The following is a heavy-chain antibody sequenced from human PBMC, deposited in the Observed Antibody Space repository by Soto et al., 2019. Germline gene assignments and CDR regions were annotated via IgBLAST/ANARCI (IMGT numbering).Heavy chain of an antibody. CDR2: IGTAGDT. J-gene: IGHJ4*02. Sequence: GGSLRLSCAASGFTFSSYDMHWVRQATGKGLEWVSAIGTAGDTYYPGSVKGRFTISRENAKNSLYLQMNSLRAGDTAVYYCARVSWSYDSSGYYYHLFDYWGQVTLVTVSS. CDR3: ARVSWSYDSSGYYYHLFDY. CDR1: GFTFSSYD. V-gene: IGHV3-13*01. D-gene: IGHD3-22*01.